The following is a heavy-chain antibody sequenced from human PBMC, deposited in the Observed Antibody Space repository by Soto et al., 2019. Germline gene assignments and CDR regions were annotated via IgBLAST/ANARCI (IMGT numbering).Heavy chain of an antibody. CDR1: GYSFTSYW. D-gene: IGHD6-19*01. CDR3: ARPLVAGTNYYYYGMDV. Sequence: HGESLKISCKGSGYSFTSYWIGWVRQMPGKGLEWMGIIYPGDSDTRYSPSFQGQVTISADKSISTAYLQWSSLKASDTAMYYCARPLVAGTNYYYYGMDVWGQGTTVTVS. CDR2: IYPGDSDT. J-gene: IGHJ6*02. V-gene: IGHV5-51*01.